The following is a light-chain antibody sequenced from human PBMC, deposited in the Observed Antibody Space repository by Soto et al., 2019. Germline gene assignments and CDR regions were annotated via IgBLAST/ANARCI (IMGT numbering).Light chain of an antibody. CDR1: QRITTY. CDR3: QLRSNWPPEFT. Sequence: EIVLTQSPATLSSSPGERATLSCRASQRITTYLAWYQQKPGQAPRLLIYDASNRATGIPARFSGSGSGTDFTLTISSLEPEDFAVYYCQLRSNWPPEFTFGPGT. CDR2: DAS. V-gene: IGKV3-11*01. J-gene: IGKJ3*01.